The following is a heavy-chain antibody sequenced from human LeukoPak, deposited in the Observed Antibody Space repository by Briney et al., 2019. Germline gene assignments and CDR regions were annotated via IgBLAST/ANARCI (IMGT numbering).Heavy chain of an antibody. J-gene: IGHJ5*02. Sequence: SETLSLTCTVSGGSISSGDFFWSWIRQPPGRGLEWIGYIYHSGNTYYNSALRSRITISVDTSNNQFSLKVNSVTAADTAVYYCARYYGSGRGWFDPWGQGTLVTVSS. CDR3: ARYYGSGRGWFDP. D-gene: IGHD3-10*01. V-gene: IGHV4-30-4*01. CDR2: IYHSGNT. CDR1: GGSISSGDFF.